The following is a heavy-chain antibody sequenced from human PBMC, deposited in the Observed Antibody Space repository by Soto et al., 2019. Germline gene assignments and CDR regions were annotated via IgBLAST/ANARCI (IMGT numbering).Heavy chain of an antibody. D-gene: IGHD6-19*01. Sequence: QVDLVQSGAEVKKPGASVTISCKASGSAITRYYIHWVRQAPGRGLEWMGINNPGGGSASYAQKFKDRVTMDKDTSTGTVYMDLRSLRTEDTAVYYCARDTSGWSLNGLDVWGQGTTVNVSS. CDR2: NNPGGGSA. V-gene: IGHV1-46*01. CDR1: GSAITRYY. CDR3: ARDTSGWSLNGLDV. J-gene: IGHJ6*02.